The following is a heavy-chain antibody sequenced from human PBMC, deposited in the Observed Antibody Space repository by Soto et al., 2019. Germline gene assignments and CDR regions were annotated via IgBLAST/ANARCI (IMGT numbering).Heavy chain of an antibody. CDR2: IYYSGST. D-gene: IGHD3-10*01. CDR3: ARVSGFGQRCFYYYCDRMAV. V-gene: IGHV4-31*03. J-gene: IGHJ6*02. CDR1: RGSLSSGGYY. Sequence: SETLSLTCTVSRGSLSSGGYYWRWFRQHPGKGLEWIGYIYYSGSTYYNPSLKSRVTISVDTSKNQFSLKLSSVTAADTAVYYCARVSGFGQRCFYYYCDRMAVRTQGTSDT.